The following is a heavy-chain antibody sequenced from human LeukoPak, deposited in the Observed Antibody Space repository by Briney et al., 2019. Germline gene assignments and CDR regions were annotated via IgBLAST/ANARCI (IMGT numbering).Heavy chain of an antibody. V-gene: IGHV3-9*01. D-gene: IGHD4-17*01. CDR3: AKDITPDYGDDGLGFDY. J-gene: IGHJ4*02. CDR2: ISWSSGSL. Sequence: GGSLRLSCAASGFTFDNYAMHWVRQAPGKGLEWVSGISWSSGSLGYADSVKGRFTISRDNAKNSLYLQMNSLRAEDTALYYCAKDITPDYGDDGLGFDYWGQGTLVTVSS. CDR1: GFTFDNYA.